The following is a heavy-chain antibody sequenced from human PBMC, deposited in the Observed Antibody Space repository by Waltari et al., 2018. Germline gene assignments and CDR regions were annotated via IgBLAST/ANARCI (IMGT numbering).Heavy chain of an antibody. D-gene: IGHD3-3*01. V-gene: IGHV4-4*07. J-gene: IGHJ4*02. Sequence: SISSYYWSWIRQPAGKGLEWIGRIYTSGSTNYNPSLKSRVTMSVDTSKNQFSLKLSSVTAADTAMYYCARDRYDFWSGYQDDYWGQGTLVTVSS. CDR1: SISSYY. CDR3: ARDRYDFWSGYQDDY. CDR2: IYTSGST.